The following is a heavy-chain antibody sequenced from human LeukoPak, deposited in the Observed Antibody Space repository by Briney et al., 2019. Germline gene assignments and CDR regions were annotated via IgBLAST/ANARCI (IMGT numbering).Heavy chain of an antibody. V-gene: IGHV3-33*01. Sequence: PGGSLRLSCAASGFTFSSYGMHWVRQAPGKGLEWVAVIWYDGSNKYYADSVKGRFTISRDNSKNTLYLQMNSLRAEDTAVYYCARDGLRFLEWLPTSWGQGTLVTVSS. D-gene: IGHD3-3*01. CDR1: GFTFSSYG. CDR3: ARDGLRFLEWLPTS. J-gene: IGHJ4*02. CDR2: IWYDGSNK.